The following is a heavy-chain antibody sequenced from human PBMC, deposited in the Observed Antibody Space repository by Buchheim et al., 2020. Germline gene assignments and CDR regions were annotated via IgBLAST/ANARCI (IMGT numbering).Heavy chain of an antibody. J-gene: IGHJ4*02. D-gene: IGHD2-21*01. CDR3: ATSLSMGV. Sequence: EVLLMESGGGLVRPGGSLRLSCAASGSGFTFSSFWMYWVRQAPGKGLEWVSRLKGDGTGTTYADSVKDRFTISRDNAKNTLYLQMNSLSADDTAVYYCATSLSMGVWGQGTL. CDR1: GSGFTFSSFW. V-gene: IGHV3-74*03. CDR2: LKGDGTGT.